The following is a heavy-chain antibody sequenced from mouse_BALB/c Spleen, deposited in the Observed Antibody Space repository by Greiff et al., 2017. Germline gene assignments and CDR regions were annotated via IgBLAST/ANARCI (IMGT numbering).Heavy chain of an antibody. V-gene: IGHV14-3*02. CDR1: GFNIKDTY. CDR3: ATPGLYYGRTYAMDY. J-gene: IGHJ4*01. CDR2: IDPANGNT. Sequence: EVQLQQSGAELVKPGASVKLSCTASGFNIKDTYMHWVKQRPEQGLEWIGRIDPANGNTKYDPKFQGKATITADTSSNTAYLQLSSLTSEDTAVYYCATPGLYYGRTYAMDYWGQGTSVTVSS. D-gene: IGHD1-1*01.